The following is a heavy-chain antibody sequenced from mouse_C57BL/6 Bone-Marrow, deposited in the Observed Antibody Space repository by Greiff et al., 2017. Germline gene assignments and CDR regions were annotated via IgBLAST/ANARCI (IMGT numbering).Heavy chain of an antibody. J-gene: IGHJ4*01. D-gene: IGHD1-1*01. V-gene: IGHV1-81*01. CDR1: GYTFTSYG. CDR3: ARSRATVVEDAMDY. Sequence: VQLQQSGAELARPGASVKLSCKASGYTFTSYGISWVKQRTGQGLEWIGEIYPRSGNTYYNEKFKGKATLTADKSSSTAYMELRSLTSEDSAVYFCARSRATVVEDAMDYWGQGTSVTVSS. CDR2: IYPRSGNT.